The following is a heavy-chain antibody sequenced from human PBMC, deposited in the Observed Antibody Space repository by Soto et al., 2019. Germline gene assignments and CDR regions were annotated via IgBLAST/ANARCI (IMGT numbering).Heavy chain of an antibody. V-gene: IGHV2-26*01. Sequence: ESGPTLVNPTETLTLTCTVSGFSLSNARMGVSWIRQPPGKALEWLAHIFSNDEKSYSTSLKSRLTISKDTSKSQVVLTMTNMDPVDTATYYCARFQVDTAMVRAWPVLDYWGQGTLVTVSS. CDR1: GFSLSNARMG. J-gene: IGHJ4*02. D-gene: IGHD5-18*01. CDR3: ARFQVDTAMVRAWPVLDY. CDR2: IFSNDEK.